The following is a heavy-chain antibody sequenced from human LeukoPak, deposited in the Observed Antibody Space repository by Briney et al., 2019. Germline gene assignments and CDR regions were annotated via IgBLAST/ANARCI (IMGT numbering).Heavy chain of an antibody. Sequence: QTGGSLRLSRAASGFSFNTFGMHWVRQAPGRGLEWVSSITAIDGRTNYADSVRGRFTISRDNSKNTVYLQLNSLRAGDTAIYYCTKDRRGPADGTWYFDSWGQGTLVTVSS. CDR2: ITAIDGRT. CDR1: GFSFNTFG. CDR3: TKDRRGPADGTWYFDS. D-gene: IGHD2-15*01. J-gene: IGHJ4*02. V-gene: IGHV3-23*01.